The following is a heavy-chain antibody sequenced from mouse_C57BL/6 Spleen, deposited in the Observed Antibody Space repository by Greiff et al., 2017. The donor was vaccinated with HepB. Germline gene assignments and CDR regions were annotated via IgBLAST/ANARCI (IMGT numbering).Heavy chain of an antibody. CDR2: IYPGDGDT. J-gene: IGHJ4*01. CDR1: GYAFSSYW. Sequence: VQLQQSGAELVKPGASVKISCKASGYAFSSYWMNWVKQRPGKGLEWIGQIYPGDGDTNYNGKFKGKATLTADKSSSTAYMQLSSLTSEDSAVYFSARRGRDYAMDYWGQGTSVTVSS. CDR3: ARRGRDYAMDY. V-gene: IGHV1-80*01.